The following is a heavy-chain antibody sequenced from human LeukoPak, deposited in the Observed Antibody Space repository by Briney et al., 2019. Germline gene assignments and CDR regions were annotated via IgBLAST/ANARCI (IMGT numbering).Heavy chain of an antibody. CDR3: ARGITVFGVVATTYFDY. CDR2: IYYSGST. Sequence: TSETLSLTCTVSGGSISSGGYYWSWIRQHPGKGLEWIGYIYYSGSTYYTPSLKRRVTISVDTSNNQFSLKLSSVTAADTAVYYCARGITVFGVVATTYFDYWGQGTLVTVSS. CDR1: GGSISSGGYY. J-gene: IGHJ4*02. D-gene: IGHD3-3*01. V-gene: IGHV4-31*03.